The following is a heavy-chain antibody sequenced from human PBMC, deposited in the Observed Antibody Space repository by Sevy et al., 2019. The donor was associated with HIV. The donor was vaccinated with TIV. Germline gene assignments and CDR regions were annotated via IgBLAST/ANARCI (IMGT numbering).Heavy chain of an antibody. CDR3: TRGPPGYSYGYHYFDY. D-gene: IGHD5-18*01. V-gene: IGHV3-49*03. CDR2: IRSKAYGGTT. J-gene: IGHJ4*02. Sequence: GGSLRLSCTASGFTFGDYAMSWFRQAPGKGLEWVGFIRSKAYGGTTEYAASVKGRFTISRDDSKSIAHLQMNSLKTEDTAVYYCTRGPPGYSYGYHYFDYWGQGTLVTVSS. CDR1: GFTFGDYA.